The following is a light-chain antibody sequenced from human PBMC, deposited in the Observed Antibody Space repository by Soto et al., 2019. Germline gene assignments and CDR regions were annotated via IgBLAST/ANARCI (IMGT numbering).Light chain of an antibody. Sequence: LVLTQSPSASASLGASVKLTCTLSSGHSAYAIAWHQQQPEKGPRYLMKLDSDGSHSKGDGIPDRFSGSSSGAERYLTISSLQSEDEADYYCQTWATVPDWVFGGGTKLTVL. CDR2: LDSDGSH. CDR3: QTWATVPDWV. CDR1: SGHSAYA. J-gene: IGLJ3*02. V-gene: IGLV4-69*01.